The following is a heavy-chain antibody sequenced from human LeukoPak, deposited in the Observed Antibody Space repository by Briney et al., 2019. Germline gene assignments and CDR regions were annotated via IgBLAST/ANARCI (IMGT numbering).Heavy chain of an antibody. Sequence: SETLSLTCTVSGDSISGYYWSWIRRPPGKGLEWIGYIYYSGSTNYNPSLKSRVTISVDTSKNQFSLKLSSVTAADTAVYYCARVKRTGTTFYYYYYGMDVWGQGTTVTVSS. CDR3: ARVKRTGTTFYYYYYGMDV. CDR1: GDSISGYY. CDR2: IYYSGST. V-gene: IGHV4-59*01. D-gene: IGHD1-7*01. J-gene: IGHJ6*02.